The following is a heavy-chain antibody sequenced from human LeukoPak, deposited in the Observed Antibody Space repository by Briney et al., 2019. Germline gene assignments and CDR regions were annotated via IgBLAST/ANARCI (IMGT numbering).Heavy chain of an antibody. Sequence: EASVKVSCKASGYTFTSYDINWVRQATGQGLEWMGWMNPNSGNTGYAQKFQGRVTMTRNTSISTAYMELSSLRSEDTAVYYCARGDGYSSSWDLSVNYWGQGPLVTVSS. CDR2: MNPNSGNT. V-gene: IGHV1-8*01. CDR3: ARGDGYSSSWDLSVNY. CDR1: GYTFTSYD. J-gene: IGHJ4*02. D-gene: IGHD6-13*01.